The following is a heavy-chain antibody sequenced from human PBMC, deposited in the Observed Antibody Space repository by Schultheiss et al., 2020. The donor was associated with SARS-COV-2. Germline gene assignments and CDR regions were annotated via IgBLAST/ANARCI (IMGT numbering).Heavy chain of an antibody. D-gene: IGHD5-24*01. J-gene: IGHJ5*02. CDR1: GGSISSGGYY. Sequence: SETLSLTCTVSGGSISSGGYYWSWIRQPPGKGLEWIGEINHSGTTNYNPSLKSRVTISVDTSKNQFSLKLSSVTAADTAVYYCASRDAYRNWFDPWGQGTLVTVSS. CDR2: INHSGTT. CDR3: ASRDAYRNWFDP. V-gene: IGHV4-39*07.